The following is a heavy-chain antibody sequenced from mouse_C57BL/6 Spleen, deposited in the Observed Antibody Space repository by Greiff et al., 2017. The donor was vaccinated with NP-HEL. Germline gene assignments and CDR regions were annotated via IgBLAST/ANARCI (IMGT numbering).Heavy chain of an antibody. CDR2: ISSGGDYI. J-gene: IGHJ3*01. CDR3: TRDRGDYPPFAY. D-gene: IGHD2-4*01. Sequence: DVHLVESGEGLVKPGGSLKLSCAASGFTFSSYAMSWVRQTPEKRLEWVAYISSGGDYIYYADTVKGRFTISRDNARNTLYLQMSSLKSEDTAMYYCTRDRGDYPPFAYWGQGTLVTVSA. CDR1: GFTFSSYA. V-gene: IGHV5-9-1*02.